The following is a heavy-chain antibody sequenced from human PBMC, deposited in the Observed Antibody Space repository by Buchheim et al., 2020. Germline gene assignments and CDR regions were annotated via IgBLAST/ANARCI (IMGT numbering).Heavy chain of an antibody. Sequence: EVQLLESGGSLVQPGGSLRLSCAVSGFTFNNYAMSWVRQAPGKGLEWVSALSGSGATTYYADSVKGRFTISRDNSKNTLYLQMSSLRAEDTALYYCAESGTDSSTWTLAYWGQGTL. CDR3: AESGTDSSTWTLAY. D-gene: IGHD6-13*01. CDR1: GFTFNNYA. CDR2: LSGSGATT. V-gene: IGHV3-23*01. J-gene: IGHJ4*02.